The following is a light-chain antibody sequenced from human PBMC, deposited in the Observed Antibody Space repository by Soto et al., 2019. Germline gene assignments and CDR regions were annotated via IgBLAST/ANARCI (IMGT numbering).Light chain of an antibody. CDR1: QTIMTY. Sequence: DIQMTHSLSSLSASVCDYVTITFRASQTIMTYLNWYQLKPGKPPRLLIYAASSLQSGAPSRFSGSGSGTDFTLTISSLQPEDFATYSCQQSYNSPQTFGRGTKVDI. CDR2: AAS. V-gene: IGKV1-39*01. J-gene: IGKJ1*01. CDR3: QQSYNSPQT.